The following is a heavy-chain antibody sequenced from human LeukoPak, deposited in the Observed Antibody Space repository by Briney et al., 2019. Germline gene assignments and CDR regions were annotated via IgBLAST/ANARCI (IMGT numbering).Heavy chain of an antibody. D-gene: IGHD3-22*01. Sequence: GGSLRLSCAASGFTFSSYSMNWVRQAPGKGLEWVSYISSSSSTIYYADSVKGRFTISRDNSKNTLYLQMNSLRAEDTAVYYCARDGTYYDSSGLFDYWGQGTLVTVSS. V-gene: IGHV3-48*01. CDR1: GFTFSSYS. CDR2: ISSSSSTI. J-gene: IGHJ4*02. CDR3: ARDGTYYDSSGLFDY.